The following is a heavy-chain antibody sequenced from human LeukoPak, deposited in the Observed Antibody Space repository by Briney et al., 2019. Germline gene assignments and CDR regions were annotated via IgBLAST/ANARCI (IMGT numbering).Heavy chain of an antibody. Sequence: GGSLRLSCAASGFTFSSYAMSWVRQAPGKGLEWVSAISGSGGSTYYADSAKGRFTISRDNSKNTLYLQMNSLRAEDTAVYYCAKQPIAAAGTYYFDYWGQGTLVTVPS. J-gene: IGHJ4*02. D-gene: IGHD6-13*01. CDR3: AKQPIAAAGTYYFDY. V-gene: IGHV3-23*01. CDR2: ISGSGGST. CDR1: GFTFSSYA.